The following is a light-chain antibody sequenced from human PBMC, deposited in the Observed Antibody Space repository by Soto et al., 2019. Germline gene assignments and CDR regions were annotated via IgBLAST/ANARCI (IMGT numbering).Light chain of an antibody. CDR3: QSYDSTLSGYV. CDR2: GNI. V-gene: IGLV1-40*01. J-gene: IGLJ1*01. CDR1: SSNIGAGYD. Sequence: QSVLTQPPSVSGAPGQRVTISCTGSSSNIGAGYDVHWYQQRPGTGPKLLIFGNINRPSGVPDRFSGSKSGTSASLAITGLQAEDEGDYYCQSYDSTLSGYVFGTGTKVTVL.